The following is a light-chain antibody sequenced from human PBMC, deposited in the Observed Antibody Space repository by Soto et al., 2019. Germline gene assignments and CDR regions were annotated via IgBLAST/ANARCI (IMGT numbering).Light chain of an antibody. V-gene: IGKV1-5*01. CDR1: QSFSRW. CDR3: QQYGNSRGT. CDR2: DVS. Sequence: DIQMTQSPSTLSASLGDRVTITCRASQSFSRWLACYQQKPGKPPKVLIYDVSRLESGVPSRFSGSGSGTEFTLTISRLQPEDVAVYYCQQYGNSRGTFGQGTKVDIK. J-gene: IGKJ1*01.